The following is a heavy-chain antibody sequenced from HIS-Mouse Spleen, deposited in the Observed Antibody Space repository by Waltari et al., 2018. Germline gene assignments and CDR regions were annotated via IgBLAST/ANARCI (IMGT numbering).Heavy chain of an antibody. J-gene: IGHJ4*02. D-gene: IGHD7-27*01. V-gene: IGHV3-66*01. CDR2: IYGGGRT. CDR3: ARSNWYFDY. Sequence: EVQLVESGGGLVQPGGSLRLSCAASGFTVSSNYMSWVRQAPWKGLEWVSVIYGGGRTYYADSVKGRFTISRDNSKNTLYLQLNSLRAEDTAVYYCARSNWYFDYWGQGTLVTVSS. CDR1: GFTVSSNY.